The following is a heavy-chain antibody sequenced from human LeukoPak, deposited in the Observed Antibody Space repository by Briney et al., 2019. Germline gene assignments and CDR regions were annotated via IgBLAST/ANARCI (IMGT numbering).Heavy chain of an antibody. J-gene: IGHJ4*02. V-gene: IGHV3-23*05. CDR1: GFSFSVSV. D-gene: IGHD6-13*01. Sequence: GGSLRLSCAASGFSFSVSVMNWVRQAPGKGLEWVSGVSSSGSNTYYAESVKGRFTISRDNHKNTVHLQMNSLRVEDTAMYYCAKEGGYASSWIWGQGILVTVSS. CDR2: VSSSGSNT. CDR3: AKEGGYASSWI.